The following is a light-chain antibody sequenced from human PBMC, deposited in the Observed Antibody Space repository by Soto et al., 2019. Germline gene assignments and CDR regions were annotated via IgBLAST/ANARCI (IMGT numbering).Light chain of an antibody. CDR3: QQYYSTPLT. V-gene: IGKV4-1*01. CDR2: WAS. J-gene: IGKJ4*01. Sequence: DIVVTQFPDSLAVSLGERATINCKSSQSVLYTPNNKDYLAWYQQKPGQPPKLLIYWASTRESGVPDRFSGSGSGTDFTLTISSLQAEDVAVYYCQQYYSTPLTFVGGTKVEIK. CDR1: QSVLYTPNNKDY.